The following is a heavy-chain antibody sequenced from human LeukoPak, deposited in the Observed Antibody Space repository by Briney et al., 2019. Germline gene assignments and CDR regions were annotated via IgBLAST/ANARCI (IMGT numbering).Heavy chain of an antibody. D-gene: IGHD6-19*01. Sequence: TSETLSLTCTVSGGSISSSSYYWGWIRQPPGKGLEWIESIYYSGSTYYNPSLKSRVTISVDTSKNQFSLKLSSVTAADTAVYYCARAGIAVAGRPKPHWFDPWGQGTLVTVSS. CDR3: ARAGIAVAGRPKPHWFDP. J-gene: IGHJ5*02. CDR2: IYYSGST. CDR1: GGSISSSSYY. V-gene: IGHV4-39*07.